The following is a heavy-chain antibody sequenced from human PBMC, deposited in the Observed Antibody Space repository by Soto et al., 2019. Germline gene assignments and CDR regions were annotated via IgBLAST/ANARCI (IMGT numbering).Heavy chain of an antibody. Sequence: PGGSLRLSCVASGFDFRNYEMNWVRQAPGKGLEWVSNIRANDESIYYADSVKGRVSVSRDNAKNSLFLEMNSLRVDDTAVYYCARETLRDAIDIWGQGTMVTVSS. J-gene: IGHJ3*02. CDR2: IRANDESI. CDR3: ARETLRDAIDI. V-gene: IGHV3-48*03. CDR1: GFDFRNYE.